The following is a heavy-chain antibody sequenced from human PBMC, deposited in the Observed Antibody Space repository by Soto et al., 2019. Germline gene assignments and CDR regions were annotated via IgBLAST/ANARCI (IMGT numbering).Heavy chain of an antibody. D-gene: IGHD5-18*01. CDR3: AALPIRGYSYGRFDY. CDR2: INPSGGST. CDR1: GYTFTVYA. V-gene: IGHV1-46*01. Sequence: ASVKVSCKASGYTFTVYAMHWVRQAPGQRLEWMGIINPSGGSTSYAQKFQERVTITRDMSTSTAYMELSSLRSEDTAVYYCAALPIRGYSYGRFDYWGQGTLVTVSS. J-gene: IGHJ4*02.